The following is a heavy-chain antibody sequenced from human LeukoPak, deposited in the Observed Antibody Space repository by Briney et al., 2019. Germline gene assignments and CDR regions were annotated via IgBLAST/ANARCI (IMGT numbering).Heavy chain of an antibody. CDR2: ISGSGGST. CDR1: GFTFSSYA. D-gene: IGHD3-10*01. J-gene: IGHJ4*02. CDR3: AKVRTYYGSGSYHDY. V-gene: IGHV3-23*01. Sequence: PGGSLRLSCAASGFTFSSYAMSWVRQAPGKGLEWVSAISGSGGSTYYADSVKGRFTISRDNSKNTLYLQMNSLRAEDTAVYYCAKVRTYYGSGSYHDYWGQGTLVTVSS.